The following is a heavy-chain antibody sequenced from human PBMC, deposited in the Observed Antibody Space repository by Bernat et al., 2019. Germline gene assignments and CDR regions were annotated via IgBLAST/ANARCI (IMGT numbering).Heavy chain of an antibody. J-gene: IGHJ3*02. CDR1: GGTFSSYA. CDR3: ARDISRTTVTTPDGGAFDI. V-gene: IGHV1-69*01. CDR2: IIPIFGTA. D-gene: IGHD4-11*01. Sequence: QVQLVQSGAEVKKPGSSVKVSCKASGGTFSSYAISWVRQPPGQGLEWMGGIIPIFGTANYAQKFQDRVTITADESTSTAYMELSSLRSEDTAVYYCARDISRTTVTTPDGGAFDIWGQGTMVTVSS.